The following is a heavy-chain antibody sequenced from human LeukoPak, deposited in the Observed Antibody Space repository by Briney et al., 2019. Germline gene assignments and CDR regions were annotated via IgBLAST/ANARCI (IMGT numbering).Heavy chain of an antibody. CDR1: GGSISSYY. V-gene: IGHV4-59*08. Sequence: SETLSFTCTVSGGSISSYYWSWIRQPPGKGLEWIGYIYYSGSTNYNPSLKSRVTISVDTSKNQFSLKLSSVTAADTAVYYCARQNPYSSSRTGGFDPWGQGTLVTVSS. D-gene: IGHD6-13*01. CDR3: ARQNPYSSSRTGGFDP. CDR2: IYYSGST. J-gene: IGHJ5*02.